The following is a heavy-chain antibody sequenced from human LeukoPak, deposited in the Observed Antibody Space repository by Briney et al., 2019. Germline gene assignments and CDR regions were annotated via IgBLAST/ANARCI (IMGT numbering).Heavy chain of an antibody. Sequence: SETLSLTCAVYGGSFSGYYWSWIRQPPGKGLEWIGEINHSGSTNYNPSLKSRVTISVDTSKNQFSLKLSSVTAADTAVYYCARAPRVYCSSTSCYSNWFDPRGQGTLVTVSS. J-gene: IGHJ5*02. V-gene: IGHV4-34*01. CDR1: GGSFSGYY. CDR3: ARAPRVYCSSTSCYSNWFDP. CDR2: INHSGST. D-gene: IGHD2-2*02.